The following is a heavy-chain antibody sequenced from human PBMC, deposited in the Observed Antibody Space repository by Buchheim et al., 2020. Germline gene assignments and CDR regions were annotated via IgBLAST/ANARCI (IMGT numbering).Heavy chain of an antibody. D-gene: IGHD6-6*01. CDR3: ARVGSIAARLRSFYYYGMDV. CDR2: INHSGST. J-gene: IGHJ6*02. Sequence: QVQLQQWGAGLLKPSETLSLTCAVYGGSFSGYYWSWIRQPPGKGLEWIGEINHSGSTNHNPSLKSRVTISVDTSTNQSSLKLSSVTAADTAVYYCARVGSIAARLRSFYYYGMDVWGQGTT. CDR1: GGSFSGYY. V-gene: IGHV4-34*01.